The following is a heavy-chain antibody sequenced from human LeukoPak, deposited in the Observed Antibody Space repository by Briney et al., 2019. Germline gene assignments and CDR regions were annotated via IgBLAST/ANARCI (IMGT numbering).Heavy chain of an antibody. D-gene: IGHD5-18*01. CDR1: GGSFSPYY. Sequence: SETLSLTCAAYGGSFSPYYWSWIRQPPGKGLEWIGEINHRGSTKYNPSLKSRATISVDTSKNQFSLKLASVTAADTAIYYCAKGAGGFSYYNWFDPWGQGTLVTVSS. J-gene: IGHJ5*02. CDR3: AKGAGGFSYYNWFDP. CDR2: INHRGST. V-gene: IGHV4-34*01.